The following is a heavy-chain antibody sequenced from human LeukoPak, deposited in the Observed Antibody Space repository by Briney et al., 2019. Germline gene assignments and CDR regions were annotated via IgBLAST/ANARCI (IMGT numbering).Heavy chain of an antibody. CDR2: ISTSSSTI. CDR3: ARDGGYGDYVYWYFDL. V-gene: IGHV3-48*02. CDR1: GFTFSRYS. J-gene: IGHJ2*01. Sequence: GGSLGLSCAASGFTFSRYSMNWVRQAPGKGLEWVSYISTSSSTIYYADSVKGRFTISRDNAKNSLYLQMNSLRDEDTAVYYCARDGGYGDYVYWYFDLWGRGTLLTVSS. D-gene: IGHD4-17*01.